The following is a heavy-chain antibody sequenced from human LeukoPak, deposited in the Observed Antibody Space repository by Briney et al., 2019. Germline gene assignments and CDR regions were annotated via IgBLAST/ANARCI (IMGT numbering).Heavy chain of an antibody. J-gene: IGHJ6*04. CDR2: ISRDSAFV. CDR1: GFTFSAYD. D-gene: IGHD6-6*01. V-gene: IGHV3-21*01. CDR3: ARDDASTARASGMDV. Sequence: GGSPRLSCAASGFTFSAYDMNWVRQAPGKGLEWVSYISRDSAFVYYADSVKGRLTISRDNAKNSLYLQMESLRGEDTAVYYCARDDASTARASGMDVWGIGTTVTVSS.